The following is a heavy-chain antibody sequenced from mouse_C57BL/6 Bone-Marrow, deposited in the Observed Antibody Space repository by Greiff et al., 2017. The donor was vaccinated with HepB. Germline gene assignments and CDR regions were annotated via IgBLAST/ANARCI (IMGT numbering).Heavy chain of an antibody. D-gene: IGHD4-1*01. V-gene: IGHV1-61*01. CDR1: GYTFTSYW. Sequence: QVQLQQPGAELVRPGSSVKLSCKASGYTFTSYWMDWVKQRPGQGLEWIGNIYPSDSETHYNQKFKDKATLTVDKSSSTAYMQLSSLTSEDSAVYYCARRNWDFWYFDVWGTGPRSPSPQ. CDR2: IYPSDSET. CDR3: ARRNWDFWYFDV. J-gene: IGHJ1*03.